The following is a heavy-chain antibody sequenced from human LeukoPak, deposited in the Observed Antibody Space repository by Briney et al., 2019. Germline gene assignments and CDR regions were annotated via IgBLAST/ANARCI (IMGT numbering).Heavy chain of an antibody. Sequence: ASVTVSCKASGYTFTSYGISWVRQAPGQGLEWMGWISAYNGNTNYAQKFQGRVTITRNTSISTAYMELSSLRSEDTAVYYCARVARQLAFPWGQGTLVTVSS. D-gene: IGHD6-6*01. V-gene: IGHV1-18*01. CDR3: ARVARQLAFP. J-gene: IGHJ5*02. CDR1: GYTFTSYG. CDR2: ISAYNGNT.